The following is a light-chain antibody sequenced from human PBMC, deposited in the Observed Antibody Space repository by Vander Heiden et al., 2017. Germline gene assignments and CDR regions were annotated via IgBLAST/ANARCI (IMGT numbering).Light chain of an antibody. J-gene: IGKJ1*01. CDR3: MQGTHWPRT. V-gene: IGKV2-30*01. Sequence: DVVPTQPPLSLPVTLGQPASTSCRSSQSLVYSDRNTFLYWFQQRPGQPPRRLIYQVSNRDSGVPDRCSGSGSGTDFTLKISRVEAEDVAVYYCMQGTHWPRTFGQGTKVEI. CDR1: QSLVYSDRNTF. CDR2: QVS.